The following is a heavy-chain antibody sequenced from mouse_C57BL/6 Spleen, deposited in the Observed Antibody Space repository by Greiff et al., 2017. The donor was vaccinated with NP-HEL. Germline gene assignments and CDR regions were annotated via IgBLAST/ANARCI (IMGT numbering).Heavy chain of an antibody. CDR1: GYTFTSYC. D-gene: IGHD1-1*01. V-gene: IGHV1-53*01. J-gene: IGHJ1*03. Sequence: VQLQQPGTELVKPGASVKLSCKASGYTFTSYCMHWVKQRPGQGLEWIGNINPSNGGTNYNEKFKSKATLTVDKSSSTAYMQLSSLTSEDSAVYYCARYGSSYDWYFDVWGTGTTVTVSS. CDR2: INPSNGGT. CDR3: ARYGSSYDWYFDV.